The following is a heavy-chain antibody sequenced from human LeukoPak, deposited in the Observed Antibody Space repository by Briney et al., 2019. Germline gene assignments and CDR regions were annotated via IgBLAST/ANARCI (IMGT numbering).Heavy chain of an antibody. D-gene: IGHD1-1*01. CDR1: GFILRSHA. V-gene: IGHV3-64D*06. Sequence: GGSLRVSCSASGFILRSHAMHWVRQAPGKGLEYVSRISDNGGSTYYADSVKGRFTISRDNSKNTLYLQMSSLRAVDTAVYYCVKDNEAGASPFDRCGPGNLVTVSS. CDR2: ISDNGGST. CDR3: VKDNEAGASPFDR. J-gene: IGHJ4*02.